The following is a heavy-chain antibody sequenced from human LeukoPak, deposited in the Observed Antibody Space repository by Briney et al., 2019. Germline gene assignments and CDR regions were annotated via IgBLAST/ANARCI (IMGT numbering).Heavy chain of an antibody. CDR2: ISSSSSYV. CDR1: GFTFSSYS. V-gene: IGHV3-21*01. CDR3: ASPNYYDSSGCRY. D-gene: IGHD3-22*01. J-gene: IGHJ4*02. Sequence: GGSLRLSCAASGFTFSSYSMNWVRQAPGKGLEWVSSISSSSSYVYYADSVKGRFTISRDNAKNSLYLQMNSLRAEDTAVYYCASPNYYDSSGCRYWGQGTLVTVSS.